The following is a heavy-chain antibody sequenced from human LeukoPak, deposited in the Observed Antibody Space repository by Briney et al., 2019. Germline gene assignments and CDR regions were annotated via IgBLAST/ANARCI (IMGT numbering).Heavy chain of an antibody. V-gene: IGHV3-7*01. CDR1: GFTFSSYW. D-gene: IGHD5-18*01. CDR3: ARDRWGYSYGGD. CDR2: IKEDGSQK. J-gene: IGHJ4*02. Sequence: GGSLRLSCAASGFTFSSYWMSWVRQAPGKGLEWVANIKEDGSQKYYVDSVKGRFTISRDNAKNSLYLQMNSLRAEDAAVYYCARDRWGYSYGGDWGQGTLVTVSS.